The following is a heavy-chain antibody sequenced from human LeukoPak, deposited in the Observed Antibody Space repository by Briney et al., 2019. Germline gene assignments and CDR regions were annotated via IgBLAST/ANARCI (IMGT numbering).Heavy chain of an antibody. Sequence: HPGGSLRLSCAGSEFNVSDNYMSWVRQAPGERPEWVAVIYRTGTTYYADSVRGRFTISRDILKNTLYLQMSRLRADDTAVYYCFSLTYDYWGQGSLVTVSS. J-gene: IGHJ4*02. CDR3: FSLTYDY. CDR2: IYRTGTT. V-gene: IGHV3-53*01. D-gene: IGHD4/OR15-4a*01. CDR1: EFNVSDNY.